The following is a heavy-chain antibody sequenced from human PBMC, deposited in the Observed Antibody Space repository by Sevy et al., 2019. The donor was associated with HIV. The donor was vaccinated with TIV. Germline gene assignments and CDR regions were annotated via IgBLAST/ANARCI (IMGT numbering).Heavy chain of an antibody. CDR1: GFTFSSYA. CDR3: ARDYVIAAAGTIPDY. V-gene: IGHV3-30-3*01. J-gene: IGHJ4*02. Sequence: GGSLRLSCAASGFTFSSYAMHWVRQAPGKGLEWEAVISYDGSNKYFADSVKGRFTISRDNSKNTLYLQMNSLRAEDTAVYYCARDYVIAAAGTIPDYWGQGTLVTVSS. D-gene: IGHD6-13*01. CDR2: ISYDGSNK.